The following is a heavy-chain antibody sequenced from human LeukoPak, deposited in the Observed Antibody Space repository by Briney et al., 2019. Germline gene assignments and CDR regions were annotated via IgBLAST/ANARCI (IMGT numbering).Heavy chain of an antibody. Sequence: GGSLKISCKGSGYSFSSYWIGWVRQMPGKGLEWMGIIYPGDSDTKYSPSFQGQVTISADKSITTAYLQWISLKASDTAVYYCARQGGRFSGDFDYWGQGTLVTVSS. CDR3: ARQGGRFSGDFDY. D-gene: IGHD1-26*01. J-gene: IGHJ4*02. CDR2: IYPGDSDT. CDR1: GYSFSSYW. V-gene: IGHV5-51*01.